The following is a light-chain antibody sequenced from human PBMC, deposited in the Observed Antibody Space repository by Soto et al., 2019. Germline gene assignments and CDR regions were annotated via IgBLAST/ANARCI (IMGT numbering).Light chain of an antibody. CDR3: QQYNDWPRA. J-gene: IGKJ1*01. V-gene: IGKV3-15*01. CDR2: GAS. Sequence: EIVMTQSPATLSVSPGDRATLSCRASQSVSSKLAWYQQKPGQAPRLLIYGASTRATGIPVRFSGSGSGTEFTHTISSLQSEDFAVYYCQQYNDWPRAFGQGTKVEIK. CDR1: QSVSSK.